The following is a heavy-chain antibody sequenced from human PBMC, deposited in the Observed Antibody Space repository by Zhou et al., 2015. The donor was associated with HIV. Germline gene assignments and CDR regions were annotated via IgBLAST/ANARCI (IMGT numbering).Heavy chain of an antibody. CDR1: GGTFSSYA. V-gene: IGHV1-69*01. Sequence: QVQLVQSGAEVKKPGSSVKVSCKASGGTFSSYAISWVRQAPGQGLEWMGGIIPIFGTANYAQKFQGRVTITADESTSTAYMELSSLRSEDTAVYYCARELEATVPTGSYYYGMDVWGQGTTVTVSS. J-gene: IGHJ6*02. CDR3: ARELEATVPTGSYYYGMDV. CDR2: IIPIFGTA. D-gene: IGHD4-17*01.